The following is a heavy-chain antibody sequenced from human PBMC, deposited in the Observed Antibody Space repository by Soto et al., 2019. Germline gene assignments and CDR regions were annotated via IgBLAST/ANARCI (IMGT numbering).Heavy chain of an antibody. CDR3: AREYSSGWSKD. Sequence: QVQLVQSGAEVKKPGASVKVSCKASGYTFTSYDINWVRQATGQGLEWMGWMNPNSGNTGSAQKFQGRVTMTRNSTTSTAYMERSSLRSEDTAVYHCAREYSSGWSKDWGQGTLVTVSS. J-gene: IGHJ4*02. V-gene: IGHV1-8*01. CDR2: MNPNSGNT. D-gene: IGHD6-19*01. CDR1: GYTFTSYD.